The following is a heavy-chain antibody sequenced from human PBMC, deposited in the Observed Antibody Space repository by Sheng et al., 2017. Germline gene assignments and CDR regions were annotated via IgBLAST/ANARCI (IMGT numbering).Heavy chain of an antibody. D-gene: IGHD6-13*01. CDR3: AKGSSSWFFDY. Sequence: EVHLLESGGGLVQPGGSPRLSCAASGFTFSSYAMSWVRQAPGKGLEWVSSISASGGSTYYADSVKGRFTISRDNSKNTLYLQMNSLRAEDTAVYYCAKGSSSWFFDYWGQGTLVTVSS. J-gene: IGHJ4*02. V-gene: IGHV3-23*01. CDR2: ISASGGST. CDR1: GFTFSSYA.